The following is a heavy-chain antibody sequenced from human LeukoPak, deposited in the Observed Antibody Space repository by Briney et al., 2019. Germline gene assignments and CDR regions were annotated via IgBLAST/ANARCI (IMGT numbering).Heavy chain of an antibody. CDR3: ARGLQGASGIGGARHCLDI. D-gene: IGHD3-10*01. J-gene: IGHJ3*02. V-gene: IGHV4-34*01. CDR2: INHSGST. CDR1: GGSFSGYY. Sequence: SETLSLTCAVYGGSFSGYYWSWIRQPPGKGLEWIGEINHSGSTNYNPSLKSRVTISVDTSKNQFSLKLSSVTAADTAVYYCARGLQGASGIGGARHCLDIWGPGTMVTVSS.